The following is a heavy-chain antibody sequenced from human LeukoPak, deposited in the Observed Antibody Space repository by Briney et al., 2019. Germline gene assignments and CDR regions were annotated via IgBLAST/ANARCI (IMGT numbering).Heavy chain of an antibody. CDR1: GFTFSIYA. D-gene: IGHD3-16*02. Sequence: GRSLRLSCAASGFTFSIYAMHWVRQAPGKGLEWVAVISYDGSNKYYADSVKGRFTISRDNSKNTLYLQMNSLKPEDTAVYYCTTDYYDYVWGSYRPDNWGQGTLVTVSS. CDR3: TTDYYDYVWGSYRPDN. J-gene: IGHJ4*02. V-gene: IGHV3-30*04. CDR2: ISYDGSNK.